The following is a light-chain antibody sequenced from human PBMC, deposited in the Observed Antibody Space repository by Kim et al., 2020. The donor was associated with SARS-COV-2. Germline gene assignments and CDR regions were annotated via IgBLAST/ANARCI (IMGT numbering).Light chain of an antibody. CDR2: EVT. Sequence: PVQSVAISCSETRGDFGSYKYVSCYKQHPGKSPKLIIYEVTKRPSGVPDRFSGSMSGNTASLTVSGLQAEDEADYYCASHGGYDYVFGTGTKVTVL. J-gene: IGLJ1*01. CDR1: RGDFGSYKY. V-gene: IGLV2-8*01. CDR3: ASHGGYDYV.